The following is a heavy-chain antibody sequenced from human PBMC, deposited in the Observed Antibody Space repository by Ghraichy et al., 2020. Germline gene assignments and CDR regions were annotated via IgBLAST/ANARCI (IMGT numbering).Heavy chain of an antibody. CDR3: ARVQGSFDY. V-gene: IGHV4-59*01. J-gene: IGHJ4*02. Sequence: SETLSLTCTVSGDSISSYYWSWIRQPQGKGLEWIAYIYYGGSTNYNPSLRSRVTISLDTSKNQVSLKLTSVTAADTAVYYCARVQGSFDYWGQGTLVTVSS. CDR1: GDSISSYY. CDR2: IYYGGST.